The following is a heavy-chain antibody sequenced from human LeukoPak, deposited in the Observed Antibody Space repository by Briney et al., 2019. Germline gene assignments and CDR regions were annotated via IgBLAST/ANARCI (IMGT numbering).Heavy chain of an antibody. CDR2: INPDSGGT. D-gene: IGHD4-23*01. Sequence: GASVRVSCKASGYTFTGYYLHWVRLAPGQGLEWMGWINPDSGGTNYAQNFQGRVTMTRDTSINTAYMELSSLRSEDTAVYYCARVGKSVAGFDYWGQGTLVTVSS. CDR3: ARVGKSVAGFDY. J-gene: IGHJ4*02. V-gene: IGHV1-2*02. CDR1: GYTFTGYY.